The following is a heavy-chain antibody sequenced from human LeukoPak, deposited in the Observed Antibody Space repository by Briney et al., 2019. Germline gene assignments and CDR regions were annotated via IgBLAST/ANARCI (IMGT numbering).Heavy chain of an antibody. CDR3: GRHLYGGNSAIDY. D-gene: IGHD4-23*01. J-gene: IGHJ4*02. V-gene: IGHV5-51*01. CDR1: GYSFTSYW. CDR2: MYPGDSDT. Sequence: GESLKISCKGSGYSFTSYWIGWVRPMPGKGLEWMGIMYPGDSDTRYSPSFQGQVTTSVDKSISTAYLQWSSLKASDTAMYYCGRHLYGGNSAIDYWGQGTLVTVSS.